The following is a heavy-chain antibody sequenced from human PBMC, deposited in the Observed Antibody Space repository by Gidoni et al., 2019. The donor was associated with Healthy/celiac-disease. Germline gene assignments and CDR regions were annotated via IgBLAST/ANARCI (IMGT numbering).Heavy chain of an antibody. CDR2: ISSSGSTI. V-gene: IGHV3-48*03. Sequence: EVQLVESGGGLVQPGGSLRLSCAASGFTFSSYEMNWVRKAPGKGLEWVSYISSSGSTIYYADSVKGRFTISRDNAKNSLYLQMNSLRAEDTAVYYCARVGNWGLIYGMDVWGQGTTVTVSS. D-gene: IGHD7-27*01. CDR3: ARVGNWGLIYGMDV. CDR1: GFTFSSYE. J-gene: IGHJ6*02.